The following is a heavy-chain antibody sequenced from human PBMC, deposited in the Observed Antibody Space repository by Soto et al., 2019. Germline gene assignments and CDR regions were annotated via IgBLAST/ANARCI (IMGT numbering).Heavy chain of an antibody. CDR3: ARDSWWGPPYSSSFDY. J-gene: IGHJ4*02. CDR2: INSDGSST. V-gene: IGHV3-74*01. CDR1: GFTFSSYW. Sequence: PGGSLRLSCAASGFTFSSYWMHWVRQAPGKGLVWVSRINSDGSSTSYADSVKGRFTISRDNAKNTLYLQMNSLRAEDTVLYYCARDSWWGPPYSSSFDYWGQGTLVTVSS. D-gene: IGHD6-6*01.